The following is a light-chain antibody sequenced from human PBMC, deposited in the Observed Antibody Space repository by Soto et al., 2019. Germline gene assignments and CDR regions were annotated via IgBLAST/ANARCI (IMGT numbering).Light chain of an antibody. J-gene: IGKJ4*01. Sequence: EIVLTQSPATLSLSPGERATLSCRASQSVSSYLAWYQQKPGQAPRLLIYDASNRATGVPDRFSGSGSGTDFTLTISSLQAEDLAVYYCQQYYSSSLTFGGGTKVEIK. CDR1: QSVSSY. CDR3: QQYYSSSLT. CDR2: DAS. V-gene: IGKV3-11*01.